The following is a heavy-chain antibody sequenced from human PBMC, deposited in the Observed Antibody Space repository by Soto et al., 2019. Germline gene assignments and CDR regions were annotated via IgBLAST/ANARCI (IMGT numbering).Heavy chain of an antibody. D-gene: IGHD3-9*01. CDR2: ISSSSSYI. J-gene: IGHJ6*02. CDR3: ATQKDAMGYFDWLLYQGKTLDV. Sequence: EVQLVESGGGLVKPGGSLRLSCAASGFTFSSYSMNWVRQAPGKGLELVSSISSSSSYIYYADSVKGRFTISRDNAKNSLYLQMNSLRAEDTAVYYCATQKDAMGYFDWLLYQGKTLDVWGQGTTVTVSS. CDR1: GFTFSSYS. V-gene: IGHV3-21*01.